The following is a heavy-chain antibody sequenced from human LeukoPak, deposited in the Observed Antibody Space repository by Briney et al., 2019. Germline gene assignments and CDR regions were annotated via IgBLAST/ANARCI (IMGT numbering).Heavy chain of an antibody. CDR2: IYASGNT. CDR1: GGSINTYY. V-gene: IGHV4-4*07. CDR3: ARHPSSPVTTNSYETADVSDI. Sequence: SETLSLTCTVSGGSINTYYWSWIRQPAGKGLEWLGRIYASGNTNYNPSLKSRVTMSVDTSKNQVSLKLSSVTAADTAVYYCARHPSSPVTTNSYETADVSDIWGQGTMVTVSS. J-gene: IGHJ3*02. D-gene: IGHD5-12*01.